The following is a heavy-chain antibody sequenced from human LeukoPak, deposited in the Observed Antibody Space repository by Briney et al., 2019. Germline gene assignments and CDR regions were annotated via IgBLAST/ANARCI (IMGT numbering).Heavy chain of an antibody. CDR3: ARTTVTTVDWFDP. CDR2: ISAYNGNT. J-gene: IGHJ5*02. D-gene: IGHD4-17*01. V-gene: IGHV1-18*01. Sequence: ASVKVSCKASGYTFTSYGTNWVRQAPGQGLEWMGWISAYNGNTNYAQKLQGRVTMTTDTSTSTAYMELRSLRSDDTAVYYCARTTVTTVDWFDPWGQGTLVTVSS. CDR1: GYTFTSYG.